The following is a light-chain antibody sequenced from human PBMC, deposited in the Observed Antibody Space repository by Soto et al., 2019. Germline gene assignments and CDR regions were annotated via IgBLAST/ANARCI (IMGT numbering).Light chain of an antibody. J-gene: IGKJ1*01. Sequence: EIVMTQSPATLPVSPGERATLSCRASQSVSNNLAWYQQKPGQTPRLLLYGASARVAGIPARFSGSGFGTEFTLTISSLQSEDFAAYYCQHYNNWPPATLGQGTRVECK. CDR1: QSVSNN. CDR2: GAS. V-gene: IGKV3-15*01. CDR3: QHYNNWPPAT.